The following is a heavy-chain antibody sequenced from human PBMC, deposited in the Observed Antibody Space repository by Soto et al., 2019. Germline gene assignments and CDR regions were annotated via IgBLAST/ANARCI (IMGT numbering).Heavy chain of an antibody. CDR3: ARHGSDRGWFFFDP. CDR1: WGATGGYY. V-gene: IGHV4-59*08. CDR2: VSYSGST. J-gene: IGHJ5*02. D-gene: IGHD6-19*01. Sequence: PSETLSLTCSLSWGATGGYYWSWIRQPPGKSLEWSGYVSYSGSTDYHPSLKSRVSISIDTSKNQFSLKMISVTAADTAVYYCARHGSDRGWFFFDPWGQGALETVSS.